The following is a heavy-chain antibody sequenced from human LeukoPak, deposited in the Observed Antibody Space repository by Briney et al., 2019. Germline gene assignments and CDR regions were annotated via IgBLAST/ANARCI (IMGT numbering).Heavy chain of an antibody. CDR2: ISYDGSNK. Sequence: GRSLRLSRAPSRYTFSNYGMHWVRQAPGKGLERGAVISYDGSNKYYADSAKGQFTISRDNSKNTLYLQLNRLRQEDTAVYYCAKGGAVSSKSITMIRGTRRYYYYMDVWGKGATVTISS. CDR3: AKGGAVSSKSITMIRGTRRYYYYMDV. D-gene: IGHD3-10*01. V-gene: IGHV3-30*18. J-gene: IGHJ6*03. CDR1: RYTFSNYG.